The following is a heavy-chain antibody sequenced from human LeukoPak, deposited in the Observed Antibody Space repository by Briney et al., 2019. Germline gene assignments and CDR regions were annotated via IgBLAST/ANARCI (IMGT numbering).Heavy chain of an antibody. CDR3: ATLASRRWFDP. J-gene: IGHJ5*02. CDR2: INHSGST. Sequence: SETLSLTCAVYGGSFSGYYWSWIRQPPGKGLEWIGEINHSGSTNYNPSLKSRVTISVDTSKNQFSLKLSSVTAADTAVYYCATLASRRWFDPWGQGTLVTVSS. CDR1: GGSFSGYY. D-gene: IGHD2/OR15-2a*01. V-gene: IGHV4-34*01.